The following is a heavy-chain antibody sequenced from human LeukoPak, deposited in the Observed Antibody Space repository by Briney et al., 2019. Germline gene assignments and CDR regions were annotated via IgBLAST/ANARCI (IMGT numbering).Heavy chain of an antibody. Sequence: PGGSLRLSCAASGFTFGSYAMSWVRQAPGKGLEWVSAISGSGGSTYYADSVKGRFTISRDNSKNTLYLQMNSLRAEDTAVYYCAKDPSYYYGSTEYYFDYWGQGTLVTVSS. J-gene: IGHJ4*02. V-gene: IGHV3-23*01. D-gene: IGHD3-10*01. CDR3: AKDPSYYYGSTEYYFDY. CDR2: ISGSGGST. CDR1: GFTFGSYA.